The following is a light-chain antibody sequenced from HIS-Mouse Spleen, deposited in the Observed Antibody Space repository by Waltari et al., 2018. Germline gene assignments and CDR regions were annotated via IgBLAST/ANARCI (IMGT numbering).Light chain of an antibody. Sequence: SYELTQPLSVSVALGQTARITCGGNNIGSKNVHWYQQKPGPAPGLVIYRDSNRPSGIPERFSGSNSGNTATLTISRAQAGDEADYYCQVWDSSTHVVFGGGTKLTVL. V-gene: IGLV3-9*01. CDR2: RDS. CDR3: QVWDSSTHVV. J-gene: IGLJ2*01. CDR1: NIGSKN.